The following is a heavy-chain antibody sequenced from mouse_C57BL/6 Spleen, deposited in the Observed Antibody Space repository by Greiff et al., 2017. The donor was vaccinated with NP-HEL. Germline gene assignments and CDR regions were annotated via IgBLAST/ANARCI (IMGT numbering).Heavy chain of an antibody. CDR3: ARWGGGYSNYEENYFDY. J-gene: IGHJ2*01. CDR2: IDPSDSET. V-gene: IGHV1-52*01. CDR1: GYTFTSYW. Sequence: QVQLQQSGAELVRPGSSVKLSCKASGYTFTSYWMHWVKQRPIQGLEWIGNIDPSDSETHYNQKFKDKATLTVDKSSSTAYMQLSSLTSEDSAVYYCARWGGGYSNYEENYFDYWGQGTTLTVSS. D-gene: IGHD2-5*01.